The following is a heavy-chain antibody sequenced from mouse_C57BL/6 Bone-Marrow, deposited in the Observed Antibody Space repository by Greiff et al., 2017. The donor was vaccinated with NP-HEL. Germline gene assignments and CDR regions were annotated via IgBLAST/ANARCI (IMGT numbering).Heavy chain of an antibody. Sequence: EVQGVESGGGLVQSGRSLRLSCATSGFTFSDFYMEWVRQAPGKGLEWIAASRNKANDYTTEYSASVKGRFIVSRDTSQSILYLQMNALRAEDTAIYYCARDAYYYGSSNWYFDVWGTGTTVTVSS. CDR1: GFTFSDFY. CDR2: SRNKANDYTT. V-gene: IGHV7-1*01. J-gene: IGHJ1*03. CDR3: ARDAYYYGSSNWYFDV. D-gene: IGHD1-1*01.